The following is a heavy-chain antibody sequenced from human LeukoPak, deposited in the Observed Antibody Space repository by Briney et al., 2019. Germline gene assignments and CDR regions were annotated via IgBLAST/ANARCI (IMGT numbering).Heavy chain of an antibody. CDR2: IYYSGST. CDR1: GASISGYY. CDR3: ARVNSSGSDY. J-gene: IGHJ4*02. D-gene: IGHD6-19*01. Sequence: PSETLSLTRTVSGASISGYYWSWIRQPPGKGLECIGYIYYSGSTNYNPSLKSRVTISVDTPKNQFSLKLSSVTAADTAVYYCARVNSSGSDYWGQGTLVTVSS. V-gene: IGHV4-59*01.